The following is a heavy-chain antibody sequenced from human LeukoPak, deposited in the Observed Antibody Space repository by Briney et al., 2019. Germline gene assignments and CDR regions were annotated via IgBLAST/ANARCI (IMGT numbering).Heavy chain of an antibody. CDR1: GYSFTSYW. D-gene: IGHD3-22*01. CDR2: IYPGDSDT. J-gene: IGHJ3*02. V-gene: IGHV5-51*01. Sequence: GESLKISCKGSGYSFTSYWIGWVRQLPGKGLEWMGIIYPGDSDTRCSPSFQGQVTTSADKSISTAYLQWSSLKASDTAMYYCARELEYYYDSSGPSDAFDIWGQGTMVTVSS. CDR3: ARELEYYYDSSGPSDAFDI.